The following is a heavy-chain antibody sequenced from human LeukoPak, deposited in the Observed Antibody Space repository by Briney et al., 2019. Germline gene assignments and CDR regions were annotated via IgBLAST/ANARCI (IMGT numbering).Heavy chain of an antibody. CDR1: GYTFTSYG. J-gene: IGHJ4*02. D-gene: IGHD3-3*01. CDR2: ISAYNGNT. Sequence: GASVKVSCKASGYTFTSYGISWVRQAPGQGLEWMGWISAYNGNTNYAQKLQGRVTMTTDTSTSTAYMELRSLRSDDTAVYYCSRDYDFWSGYLGGYWGQGTLVTVSS. CDR3: SRDYDFWSGYLGGY. V-gene: IGHV1-18*01.